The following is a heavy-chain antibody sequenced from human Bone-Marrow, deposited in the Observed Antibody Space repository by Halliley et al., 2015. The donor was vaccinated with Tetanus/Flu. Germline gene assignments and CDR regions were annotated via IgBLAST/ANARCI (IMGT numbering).Heavy chain of an antibody. J-gene: IGHJ4*02. CDR2: IWYDGSNK. V-gene: IGHV3-33*01. D-gene: IGHD6-13*01. Sequence: AVIWYDGSNKYYADSVKGGFPISRDNSKNTLYLQMDSLRAEDTAVYYCARKHSSSWYGYFGYWGQGTLVTVSS. CDR3: ARKHSSSWYGYFGY.